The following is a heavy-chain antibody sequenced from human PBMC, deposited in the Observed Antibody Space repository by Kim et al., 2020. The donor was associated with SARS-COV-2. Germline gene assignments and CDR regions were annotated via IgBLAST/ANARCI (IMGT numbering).Heavy chain of an antibody. J-gene: IGHJ3*02. CDR3: ARGVYDSDAFDI. CDR1: GGSISSYY. V-gene: IGHV4-59*01. Sequence: SETLSLTCTVSGGSISSYYWSWIRQPPGKGLEWIGYIYYSGSTNYNPSLKSRVTISVDTSKNQFSLKLSSVTAADTAVYYCARGVYDSDAFDIWGQGTMV. D-gene: IGHD3-3*01. CDR2: IYYSGST.